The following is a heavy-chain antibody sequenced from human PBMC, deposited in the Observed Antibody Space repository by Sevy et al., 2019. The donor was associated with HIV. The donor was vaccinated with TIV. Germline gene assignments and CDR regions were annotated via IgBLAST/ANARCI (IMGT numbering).Heavy chain of an antibody. CDR2: LSGSGGSI. Sequence: GGSLRLSCAASGFTSSNYAMSGVRQAPWKGLEWVSGLSGSGGSIYYADSVKGRFTISRDNSRNTLYLQMNSLRAEDTAVYYCAKDRIWELGDSFDVWGQGTMVTVSS. J-gene: IGHJ3*01. CDR3: AKDRIWELGDSFDV. CDR1: GFTSSNYA. V-gene: IGHV3-23*01. D-gene: IGHD1-26*01.